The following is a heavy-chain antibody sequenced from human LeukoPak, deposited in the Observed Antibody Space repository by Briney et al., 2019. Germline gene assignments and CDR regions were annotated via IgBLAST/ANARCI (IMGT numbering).Heavy chain of an antibody. D-gene: IGHD4-17*01. CDR3: ARGARGDLDFDY. V-gene: IGHV4-30-4*08. Sequence: SQTLSLTCTVSGGSISSGDYYWSWIRQPPGKGLEWIGYIYYSGSTYYNPSLKSRVTISVDTSKNQFSLKLSSVTAADTAVYYCARGARGDLDFDYWGQGTLVTVS. CDR1: GGSISSGDYY. J-gene: IGHJ4*02. CDR2: IYYSGST.